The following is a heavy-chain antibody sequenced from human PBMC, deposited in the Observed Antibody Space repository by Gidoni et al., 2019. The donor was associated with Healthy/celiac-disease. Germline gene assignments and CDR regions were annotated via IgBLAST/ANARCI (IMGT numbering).Heavy chain of an antibody. D-gene: IGHD3-9*01. CDR3: AKDPVGELRYFALFDP. CDR1: GFTFSSYA. Sequence: EVQLLESGGGLVQPGGSLRLSCAASGFTFSSYAMSWVRQAPGKGLEWVSAISGSGGRTYYADSVKGRFTISRDNSKNTLYLQMNSLRAEDTAVYYCAKDPVGELRYFALFDPWGQGTLVTVSS. CDR2: ISGSGGRT. J-gene: IGHJ5*02. V-gene: IGHV3-23*01.